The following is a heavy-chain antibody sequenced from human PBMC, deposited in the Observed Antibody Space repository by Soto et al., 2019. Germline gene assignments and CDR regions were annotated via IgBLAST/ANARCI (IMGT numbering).Heavy chain of an antibody. CDR1: GYTFASYG. V-gene: IGHV1-18*01. CDR2: ISAYNGNT. Sequence: GASVKVSCADSGYTFASYGISWVRQAPGQGLEWMGWISAYNGNTNYAQKLQGRVTMTTDTSTSTAYMELRSLRSDDTAVYYCARAILGYCTNGVCYSWYDSWGQGTQVTVSS. CDR3: ARAILGYCTNGVCYSWYDS. D-gene: IGHD2-8*01. J-gene: IGHJ5*01.